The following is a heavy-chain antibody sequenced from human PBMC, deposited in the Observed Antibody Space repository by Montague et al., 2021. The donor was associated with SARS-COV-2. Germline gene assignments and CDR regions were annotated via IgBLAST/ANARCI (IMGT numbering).Heavy chain of an antibody. J-gene: IGHJ4*02. Sequence: SETLSLTCVVDRHSVVTENRRTSVGQPPGNRPQWVGGIYHTVSTKYKPSLKSRVSMSVDKSWNQFSLRLTSVTAADTAIYYCARKGSGRSDLAYWGQGTLVTVSS. V-gene: IGHV4/OR15-8*01. CDR2: IYHTVST. CDR3: ARKGSGRSDLAY. D-gene: IGHD1-26*01. CDR1: RHSVVTENR.